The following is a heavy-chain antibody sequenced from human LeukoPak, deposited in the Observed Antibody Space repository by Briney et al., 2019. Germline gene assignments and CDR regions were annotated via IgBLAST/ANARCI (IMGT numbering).Heavy chain of an antibody. CDR1: GGSFSGYY. CDR2: INHSGST. J-gene: IGHJ6*02. Sequence: SETLSLTCAVYGGSFSGYYWSWIRQPPGKGLEWIGEINHSGSTNYNPSLKSRVTISVDTSKNQFSLKLSSVTAADTAVYYCASPGGYSRYYYGMDVWGQGTTVTVSS. V-gene: IGHV4-34*01. D-gene: IGHD2-21*01. CDR3: ASPGGYSRYYYGMDV.